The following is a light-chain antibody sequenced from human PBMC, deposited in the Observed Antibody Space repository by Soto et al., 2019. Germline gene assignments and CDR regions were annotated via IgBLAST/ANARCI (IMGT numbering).Light chain of an antibody. CDR3: QQYDRASWT. J-gene: IGKJ1*01. Sequence: DIQMTQSPSTLSASVGDRVIITCRASQSISSWLAWYQQKPGKAPDLLIYRASTLKTGIPSRFSGSGSGTEFILTISNLQPDDFATYYCQQYDRASWTFGPGTKVEIK. V-gene: IGKV1-5*03. CDR2: RAS. CDR1: QSISSW.